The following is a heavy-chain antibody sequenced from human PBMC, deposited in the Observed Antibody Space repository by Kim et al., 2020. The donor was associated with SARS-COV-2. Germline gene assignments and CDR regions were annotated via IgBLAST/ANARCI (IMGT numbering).Heavy chain of an antibody. D-gene: IGHD6-13*01. V-gene: IGHV3-23*01. J-gene: IGHJ5*02. CDR3: AKDRGSSWYEGWFDP. Sequence: DSVKGRFTISRDNSKNTLYLQMNSLRAEDTAVYYCAKDRGSSWYEGWFDPWGQGTLVTVSS.